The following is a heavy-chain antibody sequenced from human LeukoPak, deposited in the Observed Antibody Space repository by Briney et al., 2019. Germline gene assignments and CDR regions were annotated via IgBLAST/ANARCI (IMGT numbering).Heavy chain of an antibody. V-gene: IGHV4-59*01. CDR3: AREVTDGDANWFDP. D-gene: IGHD4-17*01. CDR2: IYYSGST. J-gene: IGHJ5*02. CDR1: GGSISSYY. Sequence: SETLSLTCTVSGGSISSYYWSWIRQPPGKGLEWIGYIYYSGSTNYNPSLKSRVTISVGTSKNQFSLKLSSVTAADTAVYYCAREVTDGDANWFDPWGQGTLVTVSS.